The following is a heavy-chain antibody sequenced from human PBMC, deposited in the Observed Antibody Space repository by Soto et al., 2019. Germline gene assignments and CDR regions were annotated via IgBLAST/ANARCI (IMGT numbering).Heavy chain of an antibody. V-gene: IGHV3-33*01. J-gene: IGHJ5*02. CDR1: GFTFSSYD. CDR2: IWYDGSNK. CDR3: AREIGDCSSTRCARWFDP. D-gene: IGHD2-2*01. Sequence: GGSLRLSCAASGFTFSSYDMHWVRQAPGKGLEWVAVIWYDGSNKHYADSVTGRFTISSDNSKNTLYLKMNCLRAEDTAVYYCAREIGDCSSTRCARWFDPWGQGTLVTVSS.